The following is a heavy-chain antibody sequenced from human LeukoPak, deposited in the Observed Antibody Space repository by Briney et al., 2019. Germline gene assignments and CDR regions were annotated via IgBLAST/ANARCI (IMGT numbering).Heavy chain of an antibody. CDR3: ARRNYGNPDY. D-gene: IGHD3-10*01. CDR1: GFTFSDYY. CDR2: IKQDGSEK. J-gene: IGHJ4*02. Sequence: GGSLRLSCAASGFTFSDYYMSWIRQAPGKGLEWVANIKQDGSEKYYVDSVKGRFTISRDNAKNSLYLQMNSLRDEDTAVYYCARRNYGNPDYWGQGTLVTVSS. V-gene: IGHV3-7*01.